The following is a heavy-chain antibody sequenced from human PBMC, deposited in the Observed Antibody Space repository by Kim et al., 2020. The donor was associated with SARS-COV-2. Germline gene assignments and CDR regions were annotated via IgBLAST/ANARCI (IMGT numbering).Heavy chain of an antibody. CDR2: IYYSGST. J-gene: IGHJ4*02. V-gene: IGHV4-59*01. CDR1: SDSISSYY. Sequence: SETLSLTCTASSDSISSYYWSWIRQLPGKGLEWLGYIYYSGSTDYNPSLKSRVTISWDTSKNQVSLDVTSVSAADTAVYYCTRSEGRGSWHQFDYWGQGMLVTVSS. D-gene: IGHD6-13*01. CDR3: TRSEGRGSWHQFDY.